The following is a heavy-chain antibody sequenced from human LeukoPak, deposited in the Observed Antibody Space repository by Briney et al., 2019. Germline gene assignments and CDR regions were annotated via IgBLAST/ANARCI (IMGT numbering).Heavy chain of an antibody. D-gene: IGHD6-6*01. CDR2: ISAYNGNT. CDR3: ARVRSIADYYYYYMDV. J-gene: IGHJ6*03. V-gene: IGHV1-18*01. CDR1: GYTFTSYG. Sequence: ASVKVSCKASGYTFTSYGISWVRQAPGQGLEWMGWISAYNGNTNYAQKLQGRVTMTTDTSTSTAYMELRSLRSDDTAVYYCARVRSIADYYYYYMDVWGKGATVTVSS.